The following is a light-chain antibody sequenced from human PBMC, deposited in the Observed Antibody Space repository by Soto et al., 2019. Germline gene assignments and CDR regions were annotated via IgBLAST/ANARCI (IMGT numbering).Light chain of an antibody. CDR1: SSDIGGYDF. CDR3: SSYAGSNNYV. Sequence: QSALTQPPSASGSPGQAVTISCTGTSSDIGGYDFVSWYQVRPGEAPQLIIYNVNGRPSGVPRRFSGSKSGNTASLTVSGLQAEDEADYYCSSYAGSNNYVFGTGTKVTVL. V-gene: IGLV2-8*01. CDR2: NVN. J-gene: IGLJ1*01.